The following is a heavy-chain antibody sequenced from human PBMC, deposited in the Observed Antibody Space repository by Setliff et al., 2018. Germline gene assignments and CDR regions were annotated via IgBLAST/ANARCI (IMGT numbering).Heavy chain of an antibody. CDR2: INSGSGFLT. CDR1: GFTFSSYA. Sequence: GGSLRLSCAASGFTFSSYAMHWVRQAPGKGLEWVSGINSGSGFLTHYADSVKGRFTISRDNSKNTLYLQMNSLRAEDTAVYFCARERQVGSGWVDTVDIWGQGTMVTVSS. D-gene: IGHD1-26*01. V-gene: IGHV3-23*01. CDR3: ARERQVGSGWVDTVDI. J-gene: IGHJ3*02.